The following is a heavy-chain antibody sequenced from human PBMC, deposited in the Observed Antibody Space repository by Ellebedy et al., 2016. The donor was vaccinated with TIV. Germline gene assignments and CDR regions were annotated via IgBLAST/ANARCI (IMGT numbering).Heavy chain of an antibody. Sequence: GESLKISCAASGFTFSNYAMSWVRQAPGKGLEWVSLIGDSGDKKYYPDSVKGRFTISRDNSKNTLSLQLNSLRAEDTAVYYCATGVYSISAGNYWGQGTLVTVSS. CDR2: IGDSGDKK. J-gene: IGHJ4*02. CDR3: ATGVYSISAGNY. CDR1: GFTFSNYA. D-gene: IGHD6-6*01. V-gene: IGHV3-23*01.